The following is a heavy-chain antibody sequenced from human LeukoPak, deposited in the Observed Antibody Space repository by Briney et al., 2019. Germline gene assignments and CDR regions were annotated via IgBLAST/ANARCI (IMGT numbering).Heavy chain of an antibody. J-gene: IGHJ4*02. CDR2: TYYRSKWSN. Sequence: SQTLSLTCAISGDSVSSNSAVWNWIRQSPSRGLEWLGRTYYRSKWSNNYAVSVKSRIIINPDTSENQFSLQLNSMTPEDTAVYYCARGDQAFDYWGQGTLVTVSS. CDR3: ARGDQAFDY. D-gene: IGHD2-2*01. V-gene: IGHV6-1*01. CDR1: GDSVSSNSAV.